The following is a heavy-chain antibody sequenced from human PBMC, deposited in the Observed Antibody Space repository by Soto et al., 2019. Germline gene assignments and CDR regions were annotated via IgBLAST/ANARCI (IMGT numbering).Heavy chain of an antibody. J-gene: IGHJ6*02. Sequence: GGSLRLSCAAAGFTFSSYGMSWVRQAPGKGLEWVSAVSGSGGSVYYAYSVRGRFTISRDNSKNTLYLQVNSLRAEDTAIYYCAKGSVVGADYSYGMDVWGQGTTVTVSS. CDR1: GFTFSSYG. D-gene: IGHD2-2*01. CDR3: AKGSVVGADYSYGMDV. CDR2: VSGSGGSV. V-gene: IGHV3-23*01.